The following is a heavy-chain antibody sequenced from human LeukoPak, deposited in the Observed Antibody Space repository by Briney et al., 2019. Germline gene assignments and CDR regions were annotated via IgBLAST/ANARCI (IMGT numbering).Heavy chain of an antibody. D-gene: IGHD1-26*01. CDR3: ARETIVGAFYFDY. Sequence: SVKVSCKASGCTFSSYAISWVRQAPGQGLEWMGRIIPIFGIANYAQKFQGRVTITADKSTSTAYMELSSLRSEDTAVYYCARETIVGAFYFDYWGQGTLVTVSS. CDR1: GCTFSSYA. J-gene: IGHJ4*02. CDR2: IIPIFGIA. V-gene: IGHV1-69*04.